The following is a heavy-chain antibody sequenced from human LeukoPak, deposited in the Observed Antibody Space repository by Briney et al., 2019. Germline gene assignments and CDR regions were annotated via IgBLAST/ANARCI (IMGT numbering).Heavy chain of an antibody. J-gene: IGHJ6*03. CDR2: INHSGST. Sequence: SETLSPTCAVYGGSFSGYYWSWIRQPPGKGLEWIGEINHSGSTNYNPSLKSRVTISVDTSKNQFSLKLSSVTAADTAVYYCARGLKPDYYGSGSYYRIYYYYYMDVWGKGTTVTVSS. D-gene: IGHD3-10*01. CDR1: GGSFSGYY. V-gene: IGHV4-34*01. CDR3: ARGLKPDYYGSGSYYRIYYYYYMDV.